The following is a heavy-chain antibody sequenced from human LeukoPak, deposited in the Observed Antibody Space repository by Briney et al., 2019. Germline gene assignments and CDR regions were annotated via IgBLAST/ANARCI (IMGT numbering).Heavy chain of an antibody. CDR1: GGTFSSYA. J-gene: IGHJ4*02. D-gene: IGHD2-21*01. Sequence: SVKVSCKASGGTFSSYAISWVRQAPGQGLEWMGRIIPILGIANYAQKFQGRVTITADKSTSTAYMELSSLRSEDTAVYYCARDLSGGAPAYWGQGTLVTVSS. V-gene: IGHV1-69*04. CDR3: ARDLSGGAPAY. CDR2: IIPILGIA.